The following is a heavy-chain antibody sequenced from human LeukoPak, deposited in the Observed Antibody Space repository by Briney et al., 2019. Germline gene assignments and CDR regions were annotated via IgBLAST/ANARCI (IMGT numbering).Heavy chain of an antibody. CDR1: GFTVSRNY. D-gene: IGHD6-13*01. Sequence: GGSLRLSCAASGFTVSRNYMSWVRQAPGKGLEWVSVFYSGGSTYYADSVKGRYIISRDNSKNTLYLQMNSLKVEDTAVYYCARDSGSSWWGVFDYWGQGTLVTVSS. CDR3: ARDSGSSWWGVFDY. CDR2: FYSGGST. V-gene: IGHV3-66*01. J-gene: IGHJ4*02.